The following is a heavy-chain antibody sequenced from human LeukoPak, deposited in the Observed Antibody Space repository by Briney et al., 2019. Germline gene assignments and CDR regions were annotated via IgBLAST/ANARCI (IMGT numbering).Heavy chain of an antibody. D-gene: IGHD3-22*01. V-gene: IGHV3-30-3*01. CDR2: ISYDGSNK. CDR3: ARDLLSYYDSSLGAFDI. CDR1: GFTFSSYA. J-gene: IGHJ3*02. Sequence: PGRSLRLSCAASGFTFSSYAMHWVRQAPGKGLEWVAVISYDGSNKYYADSVKGRFTISRDNSKNTLYLQMNSLRAEDTAVYYCARDLLSYYDSSLGAFDIWGQGTMVTVSS.